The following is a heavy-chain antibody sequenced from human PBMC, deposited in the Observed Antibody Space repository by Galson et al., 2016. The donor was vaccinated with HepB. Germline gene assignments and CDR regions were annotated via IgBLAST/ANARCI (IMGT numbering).Heavy chain of an antibody. D-gene: IGHD6-13*01. Sequence: PALVKPTQTLTLTCTFSGFSLNTSGVGVGWIRQPPGRALEWLALIYWDDDKRYSPSLKSRLTITKDTSKNQVVLTMTNMDPVDTATYYCAHWKMESSSWWPGNYYDMDVWGKGTTVTVSS. CDR3: AHWKMESSSWWPGNYYDMDV. CDR1: GFSLNTSGVG. J-gene: IGHJ6*03. CDR2: IYWDDDK. V-gene: IGHV2-5*02.